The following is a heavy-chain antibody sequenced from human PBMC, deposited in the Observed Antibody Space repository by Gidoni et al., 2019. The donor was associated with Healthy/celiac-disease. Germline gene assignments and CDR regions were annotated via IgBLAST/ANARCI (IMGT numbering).Heavy chain of an antibody. Sequence: EVQLVESGGGLVQPGRSLRLSCAASGFNFYDYAMHWVRQAPGKGLEWVSGISWNSGSIGYADSVKGRFTISRDNAKNSLYLQMNSLRAEDTALYYCAKDYAHFWSGYTYFDYWGQGTLVTVSS. CDR3: AKDYAHFWSGYTYFDY. D-gene: IGHD3-3*01. J-gene: IGHJ4*02. V-gene: IGHV3-9*01. CDR2: ISWNSGSI. CDR1: GFNFYDYA.